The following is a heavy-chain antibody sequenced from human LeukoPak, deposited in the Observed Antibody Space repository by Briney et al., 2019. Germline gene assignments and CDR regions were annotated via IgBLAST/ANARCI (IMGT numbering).Heavy chain of an antibody. D-gene: IGHD2-8*01. CDR1: GGSFSGYY. J-gene: IGHJ4*02. V-gene: IGHV4-34*01. CDR2: INHSGST. CDR3: ARGSLGGYLGYCTNGVCYTADY. Sequence: TSETLSLTCAVYGGSFSGYYWSWVRQPPGKGLEWVGEINHSGSTNYNPSLKSRVTISVDTSKNQFSLKLSSVTAADPAVYYCARGSLGGYLGYCTNGVCYTADYWGQGTLVTVSS.